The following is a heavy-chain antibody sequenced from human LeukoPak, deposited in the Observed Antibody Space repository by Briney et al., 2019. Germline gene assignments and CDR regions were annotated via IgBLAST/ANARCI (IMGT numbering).Heavy chain of an antibody. V-gene: IGHV1-18*01. CDR2: ISAYNGNT. J-gene: IGHJ4*02. D-gene: IGHD3-3*01. CDR3: ARGGRQIFGVTKGTFDY. CDR1: GYTFTSYG. Sequence: ASVTVSCKASGYTFTSYGISWVRQAPGQGLEWMGWISAYNGNTNYAQKLQGRVTMTTDTSTSTAYMELRSLRSDDTAVYYCARGGRQIFGVTKGTFDYWGQGTLVTVSS.